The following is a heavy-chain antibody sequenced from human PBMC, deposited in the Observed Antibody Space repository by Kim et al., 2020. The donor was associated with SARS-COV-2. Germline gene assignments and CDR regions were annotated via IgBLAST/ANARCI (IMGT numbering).Heavy chain of an antibody. CDR2: T. D-gene: IGHD3-10*01. J-gene: IGHJ4*02. Sequence: TSYVESVKGRFSISRDDSKNTVYLRMSALRADGTAAYYCRKGGRGWIWDYWGQGTLVTVSS. CDR3: RKGGRGWIWDY. V-gene: IGHV3-23*01.